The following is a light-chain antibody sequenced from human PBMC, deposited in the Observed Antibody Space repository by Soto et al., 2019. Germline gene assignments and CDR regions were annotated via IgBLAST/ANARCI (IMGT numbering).Light chain of an antibody. CDR2: GAS. Sequence: TQSPSSLSASVGDRVTITCRASQNVSSNFLVWYQQHPGQAPRLLIYGASRRATGIPDRFIGSGSGTDFTLTISRLEPEDYAVYYCQHYITSLTTFGQGTKVDIK. V-gene: IGKV3-20*01. CDR1: QNVSSNF. J-gene: IGKJ1*01. CDR3: QHYITSLTT.